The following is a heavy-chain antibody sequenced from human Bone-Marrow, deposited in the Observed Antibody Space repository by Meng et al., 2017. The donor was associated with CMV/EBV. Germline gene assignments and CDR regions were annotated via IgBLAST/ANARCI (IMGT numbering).Heavy chain of an antibody. V-gene: IGHV3-48*03. CDR2: ISSSGSTI. D-gene: IGHD6-13*01. Sequence: GGSLRLSCAASGFTFSSYEMNWVRQAPGKGLEWVSYISSSGSTIYYADSVKGRFTISRDNAKNSLYLQMNSLRAEDTAVYYCAREGGEAAGIVGNYYYYYGMDVWGQGTTVTVSS. CDR3: AREGGEAAGIVGNYYYYYGMDV. CDR1: GFTFSSYE. J-gene: IGHJ6*02.